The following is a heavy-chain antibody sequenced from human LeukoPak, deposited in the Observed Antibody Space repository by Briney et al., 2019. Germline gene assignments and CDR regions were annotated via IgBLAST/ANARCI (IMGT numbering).Heavy chain of an antibody. CDR1: GFTVSDNY. V-gene: IGHV3-53*01. D-gene: IGHD6-13*01. CDR2: MYSRGDT. J-gene: IGHJ4*02. CDR3: ARDRGSSWTYSFDY. Sequence: GGSLRLSCAASGFTVSDNYMSWVRQAPGKGLEWVSVMYSRGDTYYADSVKGRFTISRDNSKNTLYLQVNSLRAEDTAVYYCARDRGSSWTYSFDYWGQGTLVTVSS.